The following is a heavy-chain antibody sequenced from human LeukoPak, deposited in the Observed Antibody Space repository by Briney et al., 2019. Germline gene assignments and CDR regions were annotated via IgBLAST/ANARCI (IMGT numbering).Heavy chain of an antibody. J-gene: IGHJ3*02. CDR1: GFTFSSYA. CDR3: ARDPLHSSSWYGTDAFDI. D-gene: IGHD6-13*01. V-gene: IGHV3-23*01. Sequence: PGGSLRLSCAASGFTFSSYAMSWVRQAPGKGLEWVSAISGSGGSTYYADSVKGRFTISRDNSKNTLYLQMNSLRAEDTAVYYCARDPLHSSSWYGTDAFDIWGQGTMVTVSS. CDR2: ISGSGGST.